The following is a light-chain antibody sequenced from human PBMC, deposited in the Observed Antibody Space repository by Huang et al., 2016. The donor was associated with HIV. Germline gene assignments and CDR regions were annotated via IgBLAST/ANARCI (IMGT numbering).Light chain of an antibody. CDR1: QTISNNC. V-gene: IGKV3-20*01. Sequence: ETVLTQSPGTLSLSPGERATLSCRASQTISNNCLAWYQQIPGQAPRLLIYGTSSRATGIPDRFGARSSDTDFTLTINRVEPEDFAVYFCQLYCTSPIFGGGTKVEIK. J-gene: IGKJ4*01. CDR3: QLYCTSPI. CDR2: GTS.